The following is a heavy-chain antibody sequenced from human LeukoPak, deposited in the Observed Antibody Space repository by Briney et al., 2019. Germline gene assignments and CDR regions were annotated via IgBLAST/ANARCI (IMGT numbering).Heavy chain of an antibody. D-gene: IGHD2-2*01. Sequence: ASVKVSCKASGYTFTSYDINWVRQATGQGVEWMGWMNPNSGNTGYAQKFQGRVTMTRNTSISTAYMELSSLRSEDTAVYYCARGIVVVPAAIRYFDYWGQGTLVTVSS. CDR2: MNPNSGNT. CDR1: GYTFTSYD. J-gene: IGHJ4*02. V-gene: IGHV1-8*01. CDR3: ARGIVVVPAAIRYFDY.